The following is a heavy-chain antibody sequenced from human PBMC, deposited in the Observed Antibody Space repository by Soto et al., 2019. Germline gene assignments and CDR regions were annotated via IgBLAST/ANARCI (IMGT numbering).Heavy chain of an antibody. V-gene: IGHV3-74*03. J-gene: IGHJ4*02. CDR2: IDGDGSRT. Sequence: EVQLVESGGGLVQSGGSLRLSCAASGFIFSGHWMHWVRQTPGKGLVWVSLIDGDGSRTAYAESVRGRFTISRDNVKNMLYLQMNSLRAEDTAVYYCVRYPRSVGGSYRPDYWGQGTLVTVSS. CDR3: VRYPRSVGGSYRPDY. CDR1: GFIFSGHW. D-gene: IGHD3-16*02.